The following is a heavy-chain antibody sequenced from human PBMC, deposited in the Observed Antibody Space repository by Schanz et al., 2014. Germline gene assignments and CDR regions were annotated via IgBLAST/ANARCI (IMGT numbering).Heavy chain of an antibody. J-gene: IGHJ4*02. CDR2: ISGSGGST. V-gene: IGHV3-23*04. CDR1: GCTFSNYG. D-gene: IGHD3-10*01. Sequence: EVQVVESGGDLVQPGGSLRLSCAVSGCTFSNYGMGWVRQAPGKGLEWVSAISGSGGSTYYADSVKGRFTISRDNAKNSLYLQMNSLRDEDTAVYYCAREGERKGMLPYYFDYWGQGALVTVSS. CDR3: AREGERKGMLPYYFDY.